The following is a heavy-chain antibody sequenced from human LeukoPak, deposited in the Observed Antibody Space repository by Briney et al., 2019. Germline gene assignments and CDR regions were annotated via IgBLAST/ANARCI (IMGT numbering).Heavy chain of an antibody. Sequence: SVKVSCTASGGTFSSYAISWVRQAPGQGLEWMGGIIPIFGTANYAQKFQGRVTITADESTSTAYMELSSLRSEDTAVYYCARDAPRKYGDLWFDPWGQGTLVTVSS. J-gene: IGHJ5*02. V-gene: IGHV1-69*01. CDR1: GGTFSSYA. D-gene: IGHD4-17*01. CDR2: IIPIFGTA. CDR3: ARDAPRKYGDLWFDP.